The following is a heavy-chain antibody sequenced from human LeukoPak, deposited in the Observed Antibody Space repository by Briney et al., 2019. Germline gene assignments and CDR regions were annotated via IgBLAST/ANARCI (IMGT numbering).Heavy chain of an antibody. J-gene: IGHJ4*02. V-gene: IGHV3-48*01. CDR2: ITSSSTTI. CDR3: ASGVDY. D-gene: IGHD3-16*01. CDR1: GFTFRSYS. Sequence: PGGSLRLSCAASGFTFRSYSMNWVRQAPGKGLEWISHITSSSTTIYYADSVKGRFTISRDNAKNSLYLQMNSLRAEDTAVYYCASGVDYWGQGTLVTVSS.